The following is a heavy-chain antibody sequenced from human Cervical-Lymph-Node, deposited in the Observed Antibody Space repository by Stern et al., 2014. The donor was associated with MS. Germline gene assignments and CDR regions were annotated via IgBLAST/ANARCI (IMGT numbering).Heavy chain of an antibody. CDR2: IFSVFGTP. CDR1: GGNFSKFT. Sequence: VHLVESGAGVTKPGSSVKVSCKASGGNFSKFTSSWVRQAPGQGLEWMGGIFSVFGTPTYAQEFRCRVTITADVSPSTVYMELSSLRSDDTAVYYCALSSETSDRWYSLGYDLWGQGTLVTVSS. CDR3: ALSSETSDRWYSLGYDL. J-gene: IGHJ5*02. D-gene: IGHD6-13*01. V-gene: IGHV1-69*01.